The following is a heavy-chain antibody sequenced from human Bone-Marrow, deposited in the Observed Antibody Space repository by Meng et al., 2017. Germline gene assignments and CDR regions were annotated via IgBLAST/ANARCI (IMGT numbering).Heavy chain of an antibody. CDR1: GYTFTSYG. Sequence: QVPPEQYDAEVKKHGASVKVFCKASGYTFTSYGISGVRQVRGQGIEWMGWISAYNGNTNYAQKLQGRVTMTTDTSTSTAYMELRSLRFDDTAVYYCADVRNDYWGQGTLVTVSS. J-gene: IGHJ4*02. CDR2: ISAYNGNT. CDR3: ADVRNDY. V-gene: IGHV1-18*01.